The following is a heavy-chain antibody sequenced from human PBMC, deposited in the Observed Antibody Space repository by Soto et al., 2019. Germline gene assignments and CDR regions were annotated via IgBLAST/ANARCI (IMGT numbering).Heavy chain of an antibody. Sequence: LRLSCVASGFIFDDYAIHWVRQRPGKGLEWVAGTDWNRATIGYGDSVKGRFTLSRDNARNSVLLEMSRLRNDDSALYYCVKDVGSRHYDFTNFDSWGRGTQVTVSS. CDR3: VKDVGSRHYDFTNFDS. CDR2: TDWNRATI. CDR1: GFIFDDYA. D-gene: IGHD2-8*01. V-gene: IGHV3-9*01. J-gene: IGHJ4*02.